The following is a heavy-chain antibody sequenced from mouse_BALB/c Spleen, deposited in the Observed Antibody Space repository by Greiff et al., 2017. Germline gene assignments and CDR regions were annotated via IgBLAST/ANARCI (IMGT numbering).Heavy chain of an antibody. CDR2: IWAGGST. CDR1: GFSLTSYG. CDR3: ARAFYYDYDGYFDV. D-gene: IGHD2-4*01. J-gene: IGHJ1*01. Sequence: VQLQQSGPGLVAPSQSLSITCTVSGFSLTSYGVHWVRQPPGKGLEWLGVIWAGGSTNYNSALMSRLSISKDNSKSQVFLKMNSLQTDDTAMYYCARAFYYDYDGYFDVWGAGTTVTVSS. V-gene: IGHV2-9*02.